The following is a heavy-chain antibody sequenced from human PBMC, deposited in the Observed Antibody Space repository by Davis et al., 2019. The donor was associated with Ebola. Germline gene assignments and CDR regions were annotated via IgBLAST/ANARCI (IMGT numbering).Heavy chain of an antibody. D-gene: IGHD5-18*01. J-gene: IGHJ5*02. CDR3: AREQLWLKLGFDP. Sequence: SETLSLTCTVSGGSISSYYWSWIRQPPGKGLEWIGYIYYSGSTNYNPSPKSRVTISVDTSKNQFSLKLSSVTAADTAVYYCAREQLWLKLGFDPWGQGTLVTVSS. CDR2: IYYSGST. V-gene: IGHV4-59*12. CDR1: GGSISSYY.